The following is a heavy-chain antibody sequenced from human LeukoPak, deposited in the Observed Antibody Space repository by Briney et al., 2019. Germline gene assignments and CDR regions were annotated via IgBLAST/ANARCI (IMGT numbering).Heavy chain of an antibody. V-gene: IGHV4-39*07. CDR1: GGSISSSSYY. CDR2: IYYSGST. J-gene: IGHJ4*02. CDR3: ASGLGTRPYFDY. Sequence: SETLSLTCTVSGGSISSSSYYWGWIRQPPGKGLEWIGSIYYSGSTYYNPSLKSRVTISVDTSKNQFSLRLSSVTAADTAVYYCASGLGTRPYFDYWGQGTLVTVSS. D-gene: IGHD7-27*01.